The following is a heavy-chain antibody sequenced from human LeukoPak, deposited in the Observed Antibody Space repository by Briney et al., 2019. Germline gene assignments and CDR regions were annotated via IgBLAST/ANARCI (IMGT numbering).Heavy chain of an antibody. D-gene: IGHD6-6*01. Sequence: PSQTLSLTCTVSGGSISSGSYYWSWIRQHPGKGVEWIGYIYYSGSTYYNPSLKSRVTISVDTSKNQFSLKLSSVTAADTAVYYCARTTFGIAARPIDYWGQGTLVTVSS. CDR2: IYYSGST. J-gene: IGHJ4*02. V-gene: IGHV4-31*03. CDR3: ARTTFGIAARPIDY. CDR1: GGSISSGSYY.